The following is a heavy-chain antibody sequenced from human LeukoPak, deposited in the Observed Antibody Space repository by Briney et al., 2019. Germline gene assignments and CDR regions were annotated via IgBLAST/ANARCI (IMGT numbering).Heavy chain of an antibody. J-gene: IGHJ6*02. Sequence: TSETLSLTCTVSGGSISSYYWSWIRQPPGKGLEWIGYIYYSGSTNYNPSLKSRVTISVDTSKNQFSLKLSSVTAADTAVYYCARDDRLRGYSYGWTGYYYYGMDVWGQGTTVTVSS. V-gene: IGHV4-59*01. CDR3: ARDDRLRGYSYGWTGYYYYGMDV. CDR1: GGSISSYY. CDR2: IYYSGST. D-gene: IGHD5-18*01.